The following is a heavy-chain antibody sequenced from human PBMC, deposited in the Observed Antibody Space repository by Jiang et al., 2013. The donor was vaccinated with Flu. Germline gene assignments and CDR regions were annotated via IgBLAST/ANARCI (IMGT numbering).Heavy chain of an antibody. D-gene: IGHD3-22*01. V-gene: IGHV4-59*08. J-gene: IGHJ3*02. CDR1: GGSISGYF. CDR3: ARHLNYYDSSAYFDAFDI. Sequence: KPSETLSLTCPVSGGSISGYFWSWIRQPPGKGLEWLGYIYYTGSTNYNPSLKSRVTISLDTSKNQFSLKLSSVTAADTAIYYCARHLNYYDSSAYFDAFDIWGQGTKVIVSS. CDR2: IYYTGST.